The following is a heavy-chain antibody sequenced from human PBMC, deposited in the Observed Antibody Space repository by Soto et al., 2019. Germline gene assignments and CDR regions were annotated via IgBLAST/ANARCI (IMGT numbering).Heavy chain of an antibody. CDR3: ARAGDTYYYYSYYMDV. CDR2: ISSSGSTI. V-gene: IGHV3-11*01. CDR1: GFTFSDYY. J-gene: IGHJ6*03. Sequence: GGSLRLSCAASGFTFSDYYMSWIRQAPGKGLEWVSYISSSGSTIYYADSVKGRFTISRDNAKNSLYLQMNSLRAEDTAVYYCARAGDTYYYYSYYMDVWGKGTMVTVSS. D-gene: IGHD3-16*01.